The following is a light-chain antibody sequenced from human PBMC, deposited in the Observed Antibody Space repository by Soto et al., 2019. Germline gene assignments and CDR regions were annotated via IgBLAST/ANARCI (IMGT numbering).Light chain of an antibody. Sequence: DIQMTQSPSTLSASVGDRVTITCRASQSISSWLAWYQQKPGKAPKLLIYKASNLQNGVPSRFSGSGSGTEFTLTISSLQPDDFATYYCQQYDSYPRTFGQGTKLEIK. J-gene: IGKJ2*01. V-gene: IGKV1-5*03. CDR3: QQYDSYPRT. CDR2: KAS. CDR1: QSISSW.